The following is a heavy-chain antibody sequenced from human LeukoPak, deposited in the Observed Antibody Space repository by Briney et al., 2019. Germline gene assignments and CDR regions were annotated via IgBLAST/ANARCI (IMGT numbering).Heavy chain of an antibody. Sequence: ASVKVSCKASGYTITDYYIHWVRQAPGQGLEWMGWINPNSGGTNYAQKFQGRVTMISDTSISTAYMELSRLRSDDTALYYCTRGSYYDSSGYSGVRLFDYWGQGTPVTVPS. CDR3: TRGSYYDSSGYSGVRLFDY. CDR2: INPNSGGT. V-gene: IGHV1-2*02. J-gene: IGHJ4*02. CDR1: GYTITDYY. D-gene: IGHD3-22*01.